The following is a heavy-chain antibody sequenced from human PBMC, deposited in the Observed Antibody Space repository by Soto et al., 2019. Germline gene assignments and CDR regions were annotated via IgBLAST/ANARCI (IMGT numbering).Heavy chain of an antibody. D-gene: IGHD6-6*01. CDR1: GYTFTVYY. CDR3: ARDRSSSSLDYFDY. CDR2: INPNSGGT. V-gene: IGHV1-2*04. J-gene: IGHJ4*02. Sequence: ASVKVSCKASGYTFTVYYMHWVRQALGQGLEWMGWINPNSGGTNYAQKFQGWVTMTRDTSISTAYMELSRLRSDDTAVYYCARDRSSSSLDYFDYWGQGTLVTVSS.